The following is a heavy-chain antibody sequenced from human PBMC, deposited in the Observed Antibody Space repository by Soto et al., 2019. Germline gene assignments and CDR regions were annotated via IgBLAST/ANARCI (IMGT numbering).Heavy chain of an antibody. CDR1: GFTFSSYT. CDR3: ARDSIAAAAGPNWAVNTFDP. J-gene: IGHJ5*02. V-gene: IGHV3-30-3*01. Sequence: GGSLRLSCAASGFTFSSYTMHWVRQAPGKGLEWVAVISYDGNNNFDADSVKGRFTISRDNSNNTLFLQMNSLRTEDTAVYYCARDSIAAAAGPNWAVNTFDPWGQGTLVTVSS. D-gene: IGHD6-13*01. CDR2: ISYDGNNN.